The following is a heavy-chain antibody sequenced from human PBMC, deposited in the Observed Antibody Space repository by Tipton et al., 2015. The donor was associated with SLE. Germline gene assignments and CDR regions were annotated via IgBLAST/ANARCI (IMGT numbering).Heavy chain of an antibody. D-gene: IGHD4-23*01. CDR2: IHHSGST. CDR3: AREAAVVTPGAFDV. CDR1: EYSISSGYY. J-gene: IGHJ3*01. Sequence: TLSLTCTVSEYSISSGYYWGWIRQPPGKGLEWIASIHHSGSTYYMPSLKSRVTISLDRSKNQFSLMLTSVTAADAAVYYCAREAAVVTPGAFDVWGLGAKVTVSS. V-gene: IGHV4-38-2*02.